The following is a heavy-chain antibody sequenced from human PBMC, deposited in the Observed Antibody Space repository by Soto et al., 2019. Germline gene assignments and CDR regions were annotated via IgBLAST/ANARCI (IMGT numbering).Heavy chain of an antibody. Sequence: GGSLRLSCAASGFTFSSYSMNWVRQAPGKGLEWVSSISSSSSYIYYADSVKGRFTISRDNAKNSLYLQMNSLRAEDTALYYCARGSGDCSSTTCYAYNFDYWGQGT. CDR1: GFTFSSYS. D-gene: IGHD2-2*01. CDR3: ARGSGDCSSTTCYAYNFDY. V-gene: IGHV3-21*04. CDR2: ISSSSSYI. J-gene: IGHJ4*02.